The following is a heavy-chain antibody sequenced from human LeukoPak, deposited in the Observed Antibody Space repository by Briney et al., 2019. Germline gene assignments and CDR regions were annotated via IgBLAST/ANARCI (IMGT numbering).Heavy chain of an antibody. V-gene: IGHV4-59*08. D-gene: IGHD5-24*01. CDR2: IYYSGGP. Sequence: PSETLSLTCTVSGGSVSPYYWNWIRRPPGKRLEWIGHIYYSGGPAYNPSLKSRVTMSVDTSKNQLSLRVSSVTAADTAVYYCVRGSSDNAYKYAYWGQGTLVTVSS. CDR1: GGSVSPYY. J-gene: IGHJ4*02. CDR3: VRGSSDNAYKYAY.